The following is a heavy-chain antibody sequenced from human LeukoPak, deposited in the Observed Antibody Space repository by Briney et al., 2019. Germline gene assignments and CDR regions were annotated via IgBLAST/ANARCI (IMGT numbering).Heavy chain of an antibody. CDR3: AKVKDDGYLKNYLDY. J-gene: IGHJ4*02. Sequence: GGSLRLSCAASGFTFSNYGMHWVRQAPGKGLEWVAVISYDGSNKYYADSVKGRFTISRDKSKNTLYLQMNSLRAEDTAMYYCAKVKDDGYLKNYLDYWGQGTLVTASS. D-gene: IGHD3-16*02. V-gene: IGHV3-30*18. CDR1: GFTFSNYG. CDR2: ISYDGSNK.